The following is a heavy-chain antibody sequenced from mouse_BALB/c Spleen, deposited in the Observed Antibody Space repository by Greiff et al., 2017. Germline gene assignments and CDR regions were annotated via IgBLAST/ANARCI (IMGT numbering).Heavy chain of an antibody. CDR3: AKSGVWGAMDY. D-gene: IGHD2-10*02. CDR2: ISYSGSI. Sequence: EVQLQESGPGLVKPSQSLSLSCTVTGYSITSDYAWNWIRQFPGDKLEGMGYISYSGSISYNPSLKGRISITRDTSKNQFFLQLNSVTNEDTATYYCAKSGVWGAMDYWGQGTSVTVSS. CDR1: GYSITSDYA. V-gene: IGHV3-2*02. J-gene: IGHJ4*01.